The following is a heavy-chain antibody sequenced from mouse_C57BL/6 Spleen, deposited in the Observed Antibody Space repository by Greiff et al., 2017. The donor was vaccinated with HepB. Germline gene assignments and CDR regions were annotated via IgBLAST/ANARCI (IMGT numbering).Heavy chain of an antibody. J-gene: IGHJ1*03. CDR2: IHPNSGST. CDR1: GYTFTSYW. CDR3: ARGGLLSWYFDV. Sequence: QVQLQQPGAELVKPGASVKLSCKASGYTFTSYWMHWVKQRPGQGLEWIGMIHPNSGSTNYNEKFKSKATLTVDKSSSTAYMQLSSLTSEDSAVYYCARGGLLSWYFDVWGTGTTVTVSS. V-gene: IGHV1-64*01. D-gene: IGHD2-1*01.